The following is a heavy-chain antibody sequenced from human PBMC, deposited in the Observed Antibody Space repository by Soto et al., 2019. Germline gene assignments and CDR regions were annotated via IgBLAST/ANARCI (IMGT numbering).Heavy chain of an antibody. D-gene: IGHD3-10*01. J-gene: IGHJ5*02. V-gene: IGHV4-31*03. Sequence: SETLSLTCTVSGGSISSGGYYWSWIRQHPGKGLEWIGYIYYSGSTYYNPSLKSRVTISVDTSKNQFSLKLSSVTAADTAVYYCARGRTLLWFGELLPNWFDPWGQGTLVTVSS. CDR1: GGSISSGGYY. CDR2: IYYSGST. CDR3: ARGRTLLWFGELLPNWFDP.